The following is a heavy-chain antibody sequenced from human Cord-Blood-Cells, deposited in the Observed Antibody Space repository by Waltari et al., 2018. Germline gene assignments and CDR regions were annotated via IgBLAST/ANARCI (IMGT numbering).Heavy chain of an antibody. Sequence: EVQLLESGGGLVQPGGSLRLSCAASGFTFSSYAMSWVRQAPGKWLEWVSAISGSGGSTYYADSVKGRFTISRDNSKNTLYLQMNSLRAEDTALYYCAKSHSGYSGSYYRYAFDIWGQGTMVTVSS. V-gene: IGHV3-23*01. CDR1: GFTFSSYA. CDR2: ISGSGGST. D-gene: IGHD1-26*01. J-gene: IGHJ3*02. CDR3: AKSHSGYSGSYYRYAFDI.